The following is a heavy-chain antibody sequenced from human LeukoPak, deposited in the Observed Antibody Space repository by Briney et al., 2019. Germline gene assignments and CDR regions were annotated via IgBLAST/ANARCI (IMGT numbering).Heavy chain of an antibody. J-gene: IGHJ4*02. CDR2: IYWDDDK. D-gene: IGHD1-26*01. CDR3: AHRLVGANPFDY. V-gene: IGHV2-5*02. CDR1: GFSLSTSGVG. Sequence: ESGPTLVKPTQTLTLTCTFSGFSLSTSGVGVGWIRQPPGKALEWLALIYWDDDKRYSPSLKSRLTITKGTSKNQVVLTMTNMDPVDTATYYCAHRLVGANPFDYWGQGTLVTVSS.